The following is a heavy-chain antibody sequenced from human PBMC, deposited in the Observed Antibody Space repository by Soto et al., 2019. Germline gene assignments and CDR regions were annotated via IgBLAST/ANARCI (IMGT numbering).Heavy chain of an antibody. CDR1: GYTFTSYG. CDR3: ARVLGDGEFYSGYEPIFDY. CDR2: ISAYNGNT. V-gene: IGHV1-18*01. Sequence: QVQLVQSGAEVKKRGASVKVSCKASGYTFTSYGISWVRQAPGQGVEWMGWISAYNGNTNYAQMHQGKVTMTTDTSTSSAYMELRSLRSDDTAVYYCARVLGDGEFYSGYEPIFDYWGQGTLVTVSS. J-gene: IGHJ4*02. D-gene: IGHD5-12*01.